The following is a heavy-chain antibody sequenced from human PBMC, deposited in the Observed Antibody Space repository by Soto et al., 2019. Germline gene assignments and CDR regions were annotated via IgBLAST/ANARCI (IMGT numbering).Heavy chain of an antibody. D-gene: IGHD1-26*01. J-gene: IGHJ4*02. CDR1: GFTFSSYS. CDR3: ARGRPSGRHQDFDY. V-gene: IGHV3-48*02. CDR2: ISSSSGTI. Sequence: EVQLVESGGGLVQPGGSLRLSCAASGFTFSSYSMNWVRQAPGKGLEWVSYISSSSGTIYYTDSVKGRFTISRDNAKNSLYLQMKSLRDDDTAVYYCARGRPSGRHQDFDYWGQGTLVTVSS.